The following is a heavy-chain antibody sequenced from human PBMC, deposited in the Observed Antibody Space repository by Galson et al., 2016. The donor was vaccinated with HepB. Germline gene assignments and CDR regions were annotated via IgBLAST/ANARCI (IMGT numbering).Heavy chain of an antibody. CDR3: ARDRSYVILTGYYGYYYGMGV. Sequence: SVKVSCKASGGTFSSYAISWVRQAPGQGLEWMGWISAYNGNTNYAQKVQGRVTMTTDTSTSTAYMELRSLRSDDTAVYYCARDRSYVILTGYYGYYYGMGVWGQGTTVTVSS. V-gene: IGHV1-18*01. D-gene: IGHD3-9*01. J-gene: IGHJ6*02. CDR1: GGTFSSYA. CDR2: ISAYNGNT.